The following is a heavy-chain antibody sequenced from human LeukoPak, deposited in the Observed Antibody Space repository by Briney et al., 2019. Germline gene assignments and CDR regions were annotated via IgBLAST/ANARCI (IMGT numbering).Heavy chain of an antibody. Sequence: PSETLSLTCAVYGGSFSGYYWSWIRQPPGKGLEWIGEINHSGSTNYNPSLKSRVTISVDTSKNQFSLKLSSVTAADTAVYYCARAHSSNWYRGVFQHWGQGTLVTVSS. V-gene: IGHV4-34*01. D-gene: IGHD6-13*01. CDR3: ARAHSSNWYRGVFQH. J-gene: IGHJ1*01. CDR1: GGSFSGYY. CDR2: INHSGST.